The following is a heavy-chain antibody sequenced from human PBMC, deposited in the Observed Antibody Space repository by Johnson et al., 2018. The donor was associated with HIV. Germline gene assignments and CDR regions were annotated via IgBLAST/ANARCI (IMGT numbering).Heavy chain of an antibody. CDR2: ISGSGGST. CDR3: AKSYGAGSYYTADAFDI. V-gene: IGHV3-23*04. CDR1: GFTFSSYA. D-gene: IGHD3-10*01. Sequence: VQLVESGGGLVQPGGSLRLSCAASGFTFSSYAMSWVRQAPGKGLEWVSGISGSGGSTHYADSVKGRFTISRDNSKNTLYMQMNSLRAEDTAVYDCAKSYGAGSYYTADAFDIWGQGTMVTVSS. J-gene: IGHJ3*02.